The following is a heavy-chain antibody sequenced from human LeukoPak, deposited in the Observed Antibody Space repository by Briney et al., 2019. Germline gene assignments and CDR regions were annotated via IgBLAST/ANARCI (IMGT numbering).Heavy chain of an antibody. D-gene: IGHD3-10*01. CDR3: ARLDITMVRGLYY. CDR2: IYPGDSDT. J-gene: IGHJ4*02. V-gene: IGHV5-51*01. CDR1: GYSFTSYW. Sequence: GESLKISCKGSGYSFTSYWIGWVRQMPGKGLEWMGIIYPGDSDTRYSPSVQGQGTISADKSISTAYLQWNSLKASDTAMYYCARLDITMVRGLYYWGQGTLVTVSS.